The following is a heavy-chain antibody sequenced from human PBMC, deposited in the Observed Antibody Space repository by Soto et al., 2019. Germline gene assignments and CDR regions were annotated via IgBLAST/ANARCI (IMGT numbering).Heavy chain of an antibody. CDR3: ARTRLDYYDSSGPSTNYYFDY. CDR1: GFTFSSYA. V-gene: IGHV3-23*01. J-gene: IGHJ4*02. D-gene: IGHD3-22*01. CDR2: ISGSGGST. Sequence: LRLSCAASGFTFSSYAMSWVRQAPGEGLEWVSAISGSGGSTYYADSVKGRFTISRDNSKNTLYLQMNSLRAEDTAVYYCARTRLDYYDSSGPSTNYYFDYWGQGTLVTVSS.